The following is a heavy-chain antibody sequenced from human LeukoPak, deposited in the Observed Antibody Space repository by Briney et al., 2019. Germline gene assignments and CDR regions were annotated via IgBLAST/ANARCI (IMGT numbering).Heavy chain of an antibody. CDR3: ARVQRDGDYADY. J-gene: IGHJ4*02. CDR2: IYYSGST. D-gene: IGHD4-17*01. CDR1: GGSISSGDYY. V-gene: IGHV4-30-4*01. Sequence: SETLSLTCTVSGGSISSGDYYWSWIRQPPGKGLEWIGYIYYSGSTYYNPSLKSRVTISLDTSKNQFSLKLSSVTAADTAVYYCARVQRDGDYADYWGQGTLVTVSS.